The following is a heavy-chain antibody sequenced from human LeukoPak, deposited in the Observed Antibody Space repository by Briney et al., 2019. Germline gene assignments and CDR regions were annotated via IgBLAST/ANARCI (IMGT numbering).Heavy chain of an antibody. D-gene: IGHD3-16*01. CDR2: IKEDGSQK. CDR3: ARAFS. Sequence: RGSLRLSCAASGFTLSSQWMSWVRQAPGKGPEWVANIKEDGSQKSYVDSVKGRFTISRDNAKNSLYLQMNSLRAEDTAIYYCARAFSWGQGTLVTVSS. V-gene: IGHV3-7*01. J-gene: IGHJ5*02. CDR1: GFTLSSQW.